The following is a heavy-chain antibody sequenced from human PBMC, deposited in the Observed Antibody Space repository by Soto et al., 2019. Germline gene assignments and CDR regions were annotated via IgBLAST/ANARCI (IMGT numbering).Heavy chain of an antibody. CDR1: GFTFSGSA. V-gene: IGHV3-73*01. CDR3: TRLDPVPPPSGWYKAY. CDR2: IRSKANSYAT. D-gene: IGHD6-19*01. Sequence: PGGSLRLSCAASGFTFSGSARHRVRQASGKGLEWVGRIRSKANSYATAYAASVKGRFTISRDDSKNTAYLQMNSLKTEDTAVYYCTRLDPVPPPSGWYKAYWGQGTLVPVSS. J-gene: IGHJ4*02.